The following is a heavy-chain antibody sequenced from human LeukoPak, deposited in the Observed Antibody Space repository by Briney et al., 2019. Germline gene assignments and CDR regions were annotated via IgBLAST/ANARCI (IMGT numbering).Heavy chain of an antibody. V-gene: IGHV4-39*07. J-gene: IGHJ4*02. CDR2: IYHSGST. CDR3: ARDLGGALSFDY. D-gene: IGHD1-26*01. Sequence: SETLSLTCTVSGGSISSSSYYWGWIRQPPGKGLEWIGSIYHSGSTYYNPSLKSRVTISVDTSKNQFSLKLSSVTAADTAVYYCARDLGGALSFDYWGQGTLVTVSS. CDR1: GGSISSSSYY.